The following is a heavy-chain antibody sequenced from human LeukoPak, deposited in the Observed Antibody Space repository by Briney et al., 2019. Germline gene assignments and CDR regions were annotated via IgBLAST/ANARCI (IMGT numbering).Heavy chain of an antibody. J-gene: IGHJ3*02. CDR3: AKEESPYYYDSSGYYPGAFDI. Sequence: PGGSLRLSCAVSGFTFSGSAIHWVRQASGRGLEWVGRIRSKTNDYATAYAASVRGRFTVSRDDSENTAYLQMNSLRAEDTAVYYCAKEESPYYYDSSGYYPGAFDIWGQGTMVTVSS. D-gene: IGHD3-22*01. CDR2: IRSKTNDYAT. V-gene: IGHV3-73*01. CDR1: GFTFSGSA.